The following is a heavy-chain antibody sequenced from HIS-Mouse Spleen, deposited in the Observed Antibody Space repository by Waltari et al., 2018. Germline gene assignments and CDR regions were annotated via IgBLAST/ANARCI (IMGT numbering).Heavy chain of an antibody. J-gene: IGHJ2*01. CDR3: AREIPYSSSWYDWYFDL. CDR2: IYYSGST. Sequence: QLQLQESGPGLVTPSETLSPTCPVSGGSLSSSSYYWGGIRQPPGKGLEWIGSIYYSGSTYYNPSLKSRVTISVDTSKNQFSLKLSSVTAADTAVYYCAREIPYSSSWYDWYFDLWGRGTLVTVSS. D-gene: IGHD6-13*01. V-gene: IGHV4-39*07. CDR1: GGSLSSSSYY.